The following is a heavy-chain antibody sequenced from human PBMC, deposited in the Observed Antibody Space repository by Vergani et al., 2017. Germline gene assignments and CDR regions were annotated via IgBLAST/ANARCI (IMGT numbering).Heavy chain of an antibody. Sequence: EVQLLESGGGLVQPGGSLRLSCAASGFTFSSYAMGWVRQAPGKGLEWVSAISGSGGSTYYADSVKGRFTISRDNSKNTLYLQMNSLRAEDTAVYYCATFPWSSSRLGVTTYFDYCGQGTLVTVSS. J-gene: IGHJ4*02. V-gene: IGHV3-23*01. D-gene: IGHD4-11*01. CDR2: ISGSGGST. CDR3: ATFPWSSSRLGVTTYFDY. CDR1: GFTFSSYA.